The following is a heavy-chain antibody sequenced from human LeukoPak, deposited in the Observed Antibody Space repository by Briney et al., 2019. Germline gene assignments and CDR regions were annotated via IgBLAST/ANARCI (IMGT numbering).Heavy chain of an antibody. CDR1: GGALSGYF. J-gene: IGHJ5*01. Sequence: SETLSLTCAVYGGALSGYFRTWIRQPPGKGLEWIGEINHSGSTNCNPSLKSRVTISVDTSKNQFSLNLTSVTAADTATYYCARGSALTMGIDPWGQGTLVTVSS. V-gene: IGHV4-34*01. CDR3: ARGSALTMGIDP. D-gene: IGHD3-10*01. CDR2: INHSGST.